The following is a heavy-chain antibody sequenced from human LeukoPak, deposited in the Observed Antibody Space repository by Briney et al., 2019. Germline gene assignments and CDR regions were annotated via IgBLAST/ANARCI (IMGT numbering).Heavy chain of an antibody. Sequence: GGFLRLSCAASGFTLSTYSMSWVRQAPGKGLEWLSSISSSSTYIYYAYSVKVRFTISRDNAKNSLYLQMNSLRAEDTAVYYCARDVFSLGSGRYVGGGFDIWGQGTMVTGSS. CDR2: ISSSSTYI. V-gene: IGHV3-21*01. D-gene: IGHD1-26*01. CDR3: ARDVFSLGSGRYVGGGFDI. J-gene: IGHJ3*02. CDR1: GFTLSTYS.